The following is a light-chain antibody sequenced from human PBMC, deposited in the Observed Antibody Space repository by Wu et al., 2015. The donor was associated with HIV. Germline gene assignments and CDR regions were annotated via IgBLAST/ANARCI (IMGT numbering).Light chain of an antibody. CDR3: QQYDTFPLN. CDR1: QDIGTY. Sequence: AIQLVQSPSSLSASTGDTVTITCRASQDIGTYLSWYQRRPGRPPKLLVSAASTLETGVPSRFSGSGSGTQFSLTISCLQSADFATYFCQQYDTFPLNFGGGTTVDVK. J-gene: IGKJ4*01. V-gene: IGKV1-8*01. CDR2: AAS.